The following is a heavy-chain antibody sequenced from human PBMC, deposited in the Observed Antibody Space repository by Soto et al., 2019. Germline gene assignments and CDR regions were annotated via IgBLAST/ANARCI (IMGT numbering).Heavy chain of an antibody. J-gene: IGHJ6*02. D-gene: IGHD5-18*01. CDR1: GGTFSSYA. CDR3: ATGTAMVTTSLVRYYYYGMDV. Sequence: GASVKVSCKASGGTFSSYAISWVRQAPGQGLEWMGGIIPIFGTANYAQKFQGRVAITADESTSTAYMELSSLRSEDTAVYYCATGTAMVTTSLVRYYYYGMDVWGQGTTVTVSS. V-gene: IGHV1-69*13. CDR2: IIPIFGTA.